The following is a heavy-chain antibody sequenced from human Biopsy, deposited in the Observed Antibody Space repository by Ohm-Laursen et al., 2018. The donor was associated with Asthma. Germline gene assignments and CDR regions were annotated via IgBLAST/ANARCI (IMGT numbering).Heavy chain of an antibody. V-gene: IGHV3-53*01. CDR2: IYSGGTS. D-gene: IGHD3-3*02. J-gene: IGHJ1*01. Sequence: SLRLSCSASGFTVSRDHMFWVRQAPGKGLEWVSVIYSGGTSDTADSVRGRFTISRGFYKNTLYLQMDSLRAEDTAVYYCARTFHFWSPYHAEHYQLWGQGTLVTVSS. CDR3: ARTFHFWSPYHAEHYQL. CDR1: GFTVSRDH.